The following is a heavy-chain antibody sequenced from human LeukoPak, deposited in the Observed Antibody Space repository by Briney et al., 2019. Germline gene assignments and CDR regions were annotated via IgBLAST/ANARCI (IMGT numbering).Heavy chain of an antibody. CDR1: GFTFTSYA. CDR2: ISGSGGST. D-gene: IGHD4-11*01. V-gene: IGHV3-23*01. J-gene: IGHJ4*02. Sequence: GGSLRLSCTPSGFTFTSYAMSCVRQAPGKGLEWVSTISGSGGSTYYADSVKGRFTISRDNSKNTLYLQMNSLRAEDTAVYYCAKKLAFFSNYDYWGQGTLVTVSS. CDR3: AKKLAFFSNYDY.